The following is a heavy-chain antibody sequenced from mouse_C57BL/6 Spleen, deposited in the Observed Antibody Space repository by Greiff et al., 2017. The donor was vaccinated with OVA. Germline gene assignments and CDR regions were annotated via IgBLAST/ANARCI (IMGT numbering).Heavy chain of an antibody. CDR2: IYPRDGST. J-gene: IGHJ4*01. D-gene: IGHD1-1*01. CDR3: ARDYYGSSPYAMDY. Sequence: VKLVESDAELVKPGASVKISCKVSGYTFTDHTIHWMKQRPEQGLEWIGYIYPRDGSTKYNEKFKGKATLTADKSSSTAYMQLNSLTSEDSAVYFCARDYYGSSPYAMDYWGQGTSVTVSS. CDR1: GYTFTDHT. V-gene: IGHV1-78*01.